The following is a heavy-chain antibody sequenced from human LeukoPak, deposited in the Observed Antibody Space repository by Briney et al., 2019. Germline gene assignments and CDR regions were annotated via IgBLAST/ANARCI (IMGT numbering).Heavy chain of an antibody. Sequence: SETLSLTCTVSGGSITSGGYYWSWIRQLPGKGLEWIGYIYYSGSTYYNPSLKSRVTTSVDTSKNQFSLKLSSVTAADTAVYYCARRTAGYDIVVVPGGLKRKRGKQIDYWGQGTLVTVSS. V-gene: IGHV4-31*03. CDR3: ARRTAGYDIVVVPGGLKRKRGKQIDY. CDR1: GGSITSGGYY. CDR2: IYYSGST. J-gene: IGHJ4*02. D-gene: IGHD2-2*01.